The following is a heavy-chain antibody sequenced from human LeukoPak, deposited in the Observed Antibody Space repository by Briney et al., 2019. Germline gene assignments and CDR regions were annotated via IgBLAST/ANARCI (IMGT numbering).Heavy chain of an antibody. V-gene: IGHV3-74*01. J-gene: IGHJ3*02. CDR2: INSDGYSI. CDR3: ARAKSKGGLDI. CDR1: GFTFSSYW. D-gene: IGHD2-15*01. Sequence: GGSLRLSCAASGFTFSSYWMHWVRQAPGRGLVWVSRINSDGYSISYADSVKVRFIISRDNAKNTLYLQMNSLRAEDTAVYYCARAKSKGGLDIWGQRTVVTISS.